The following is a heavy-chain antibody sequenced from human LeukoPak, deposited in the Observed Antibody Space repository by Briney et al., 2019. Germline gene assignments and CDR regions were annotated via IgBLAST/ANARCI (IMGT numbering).Heavy chain of an antibody. CDR1: GGSISSSSYY. J-gene: IGHJ4*02. CDR2: IYYSGST. Sequence: SETPSLTCTVSGGSISSSSYYWGWIRQPPGKGLEWIGSIYYSGSTYYNPSLKSRVTISVDTSKNQFSLKLSSVTAADTAVYYCAISSGWDTDYWGQGTLATVSS. CDR3: AISSGWDTDY. V-gene: IGHV4-39*05. D-gene: IGHD6-19*01.